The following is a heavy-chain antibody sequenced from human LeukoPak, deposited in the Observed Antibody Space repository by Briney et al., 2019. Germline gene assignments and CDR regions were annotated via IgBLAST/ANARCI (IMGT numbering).Heavy chain of an antibody. V-gene: IGHV4-30-4*07. CDR2: IYYSGST. D-gene: IGHD5-12*01. CDR3: ARGDNGGYSGYDREYWFDP. Sequence: PSETLSLTCAVSGGSISSGGYSWSWIRQPPGKGLEWIGYIYYSGSTYYNPSLKSRVTISVDTSKNQFSLKLSSVTAADTAVYYCARGDNGGYSGYDREYWFDPWGQGTLVTVSS. CDR1: GGSISSGGYS. J-gene: IGHJ5*02.